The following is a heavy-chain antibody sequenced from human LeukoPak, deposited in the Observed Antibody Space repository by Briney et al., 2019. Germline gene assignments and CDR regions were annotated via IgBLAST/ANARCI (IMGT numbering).Heavy chain of an antibody. CDR3: ARTTMETQYFDR. CDR1: EFKLSSYF. Sequence: GGSLRLACAACEFKLSSYFMDWVRQGPGKGLVWVSRLKSDGSSTKYADSVQSRFTISRDDAKNTLYLQMTSVRAEDAAVYYCARTTMETQYFDRWGQGTLVTVSS. D-gene: IGHD1-1*01. J-gene: IGHJ4*02. CDR2: LKSDGSST. V-gene: IGHV3-74*03.